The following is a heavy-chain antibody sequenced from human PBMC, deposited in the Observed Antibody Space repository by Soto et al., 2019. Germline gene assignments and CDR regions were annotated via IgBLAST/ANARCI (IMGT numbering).Heavy chain of an antibody. CDR3: ARGRYYYDSSGYF. V-gene: IGHV4-59*01. CDR2: IYYSGST. J-gene: IGHJ4*02. Sequence: PSETLSLTCTVSGGSISGYYWSWIRQPPGKGLEWIGYIYYSGSTNYNPSLKSRVTISVDTSKNQFSLKLSSVTAADTAVYYCARGRYYYDSSGYFWGQGTLVTVSS. CDR1: GGSISGYY. D-gene: IGHD3-22*01.